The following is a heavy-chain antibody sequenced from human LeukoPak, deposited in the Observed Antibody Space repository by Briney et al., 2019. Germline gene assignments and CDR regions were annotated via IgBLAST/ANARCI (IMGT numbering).Heavy chain of an antibody. CDR3: ARSPLLRYFDWLLSPHIFDY. CDR1: SGSISSSSYY. CDR2: IYYSGST. J-gene: IGHJ4*02. D-gene: IGHD3-9*01. V-gene: IGHV4-39*01. Sequence: PSETLSLTCTVSSGSISSSSYYWGWIRQPPGKGLEWIGSIYYSGSTYYNPSLKSRVTISVDTSKNQFSLKLSSVTAADTAVYYCARSPLLRYFDWLLSPHIFDYWGQGTLVTVSS.